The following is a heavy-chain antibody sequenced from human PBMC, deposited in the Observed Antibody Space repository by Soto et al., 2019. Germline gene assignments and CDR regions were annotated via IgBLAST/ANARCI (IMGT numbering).Heavy chain of an antibody. CDR3: ARTPILSGTLDY. D-gene: IGHD1-26*01. J-gene: IGHJ4*02. CDR1: GYTFTSYV. CDR2: ISAYNCNT. V-gene: IGHV1-18*01. Sequence: SVKVSCKASGYTFTSYVISWVRQAPGQGLEWMGWISAYNCNTNYAQKLQGRVTMTTDTSTSTAYMELRSLRSDDTAVYYCARTPILSGTLDYWGQGTLVTVSS.